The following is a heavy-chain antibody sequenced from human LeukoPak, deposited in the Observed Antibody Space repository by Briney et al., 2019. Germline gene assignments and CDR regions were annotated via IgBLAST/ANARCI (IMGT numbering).Heavy chain of an antibody. V-gene: IGHV1-58*02. CDR1: GFTFTSSA. Sequence: ASVKVSCKASGFTFTSSAMQWVRQARGQRLEWIGWIVVGSGNTNYAQKFQERVTITRDMSTSTAYMELSSLRSEDTAVYYCAVDSSGSYPPGYFQHWGQGTLVTVSS. CDR3: AVDSSGSYPPGYFQH. J-gene: IGHJ1*01. CDR2: IVVGSGNT. D-gene: IGHD1-26*01.